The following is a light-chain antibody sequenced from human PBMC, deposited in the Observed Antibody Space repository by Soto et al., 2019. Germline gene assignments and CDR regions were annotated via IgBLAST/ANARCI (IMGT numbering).Light chain of an antibody. Sequence: QSVLTQPPSVSAAPGQKVTISCSGSNSNIGNNYVSWYQQLPGTTPKLLIYDNNQRPSGIPDRFSASKSGTSATLAITGLQTGDEADYYCETWYDSLTAAVFGGGTKLTVL. CDR3: ETWYDSLTAAV. J-gene: IGLJ2*01. V-gene: IGLV1-51*01. CDR2: DNN. CDR1: NSNIGNNY.